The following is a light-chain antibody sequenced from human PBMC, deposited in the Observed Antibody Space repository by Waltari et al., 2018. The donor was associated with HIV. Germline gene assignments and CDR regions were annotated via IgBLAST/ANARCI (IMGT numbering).Light chain of an antibody. CDR3: SSFGGGDNRVV. CDR2: EVN. CDR1: SSDIGSYNF. Sequence: QSALTQPPSASGSPGQSVTISCTGASSDIGSYNFVSWYQQRPDQAPRLILYEVNKRPSGVPDRFSGAKSGNVASLTVSGLRDDDEADYFCSSFGGGDNRVVFGGGTHLTVL. J-gene: IGLJ2*01. V-gene: IGLV2-8*01.